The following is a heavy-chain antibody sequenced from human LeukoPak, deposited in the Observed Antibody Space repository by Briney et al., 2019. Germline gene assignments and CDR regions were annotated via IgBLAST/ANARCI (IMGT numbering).Heavy chain of an antibody. Sequence: SETLSLTCTVSGGSITSYYWSWIRQSPGKGLEWIGYFYYSGSTNYNPSLNNRVTISVDTSKNRFSLKLYSVTAADTAVYYCAREGGPYRPLDYSGQGTLVTVSS. CDR1: GGSITSYY. J-gene: IGHJ4*02. V-gene: IGHV4-59*12. CDR3: AREGGPYRPLDY. CDR2: FYYSGST.